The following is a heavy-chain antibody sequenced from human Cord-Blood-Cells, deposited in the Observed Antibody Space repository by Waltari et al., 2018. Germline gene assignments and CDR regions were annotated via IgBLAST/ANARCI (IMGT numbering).Heavy chain of an antibody. CDR3: ARGGDSSFDY. CDR2: IKHSGST. J-gene: IGHJ4*02. Sequence: QVQLQQWGAGLLKPSETLSLTFAVYGGSFSGYYWSWIRQPPGKGLEWIGEIKHSGSTNYNPSLKSRVTISVDTSKNQFSLKRSSVTDADTAVYYCARGGDSSFDYWGQGTLVTVSS. D-gene: IGHD6-13*01. V-gene: IGHV4-34*01. CDR1: GGSFSGYY.